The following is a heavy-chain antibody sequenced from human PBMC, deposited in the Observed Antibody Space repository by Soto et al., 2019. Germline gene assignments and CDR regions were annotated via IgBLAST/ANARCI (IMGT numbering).Heavy chain of an antibody. D-gene: IGHD1-26*01. CDR3: GRGRSGQIVVFY. J-gene: IGHJ4*02. CDR1: GYTFTGHY. CDR2: IGPESGAT. V-gene: IGHV1-2*02. Sequence: ASVKVSCKASGYTFTGHYIHWVRQAPEQGPEWMGEIGPESGATRYAQKFQGRVTMTKDMSITTVYMELNNLSPDDTAVYYCGRGRSGQIVVFYWGQGTPVTVSS.